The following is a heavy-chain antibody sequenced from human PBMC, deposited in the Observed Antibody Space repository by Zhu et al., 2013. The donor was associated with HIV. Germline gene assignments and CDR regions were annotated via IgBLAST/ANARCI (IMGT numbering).Heavy chain of an antibody. V-gene: IGHV1-2*02. CDR1: GYTFTAYY. CDR3: ARDPRFCTSSGCYPWNWFDP. J-gene: IGHJ5*02. CDR2: INPDTGGT. Sequence: QVQLVQSGADVKKPGASVKVSCKSSGYTFTAYYVHWVRQAPGQGLEWMGWINPDTGGTNYAQKFQGRVTMTRDTSIGTAYMELSRLTSDDTAIYYCARDPRFCTSSGCYPWNWFDPWAWEPWSPFPQ. D-gene: IGHD2-2*01.